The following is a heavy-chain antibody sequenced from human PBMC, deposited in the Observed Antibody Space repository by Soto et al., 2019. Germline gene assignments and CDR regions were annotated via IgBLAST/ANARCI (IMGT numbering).Heavy chain of an antibody. Sequence: QVQLVESGGGVVQPGRSLRLSCAASGFTFSSYGMHWVRQAPGKGLEWVAVISYDGSNKYYADSVKGRFTISRDNSKNTLYLQMNSLRAEDTAVYYCAGRIAAPPILYGMDVWGQGTTVTVSS. CDR3: AGRIAAPPILYGMDV. V-gene: IGHV3-30*03. CDR2: ISYDGSNK. J-gene: IGHJ6*02. D-gene: IGHD6-13*01. CDR1: GFTFSSYG.